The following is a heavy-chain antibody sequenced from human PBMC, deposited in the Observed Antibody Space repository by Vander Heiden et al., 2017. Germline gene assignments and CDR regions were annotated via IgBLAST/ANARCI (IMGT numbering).Heavy chain of an antibody. V-gene: IGHV1-2*02. D-gene: IGHD4-4*01. CDR1: GYIFTDKY. Sequence: VQLVQSGAEVKKPGASVKVSCKTSGYIFTDKYIHWVRQAPGQGLEWMGWIDPNSGGTNYAQKFQGRVTMTRDTSISTVYMELSRLRSDDTAVYYCARAYINWLDPWGQGTLVTVSS. J-gene: IGHJ5*02. CDR2: IDPNSGGT. CDR3: ARAYINWLDP.